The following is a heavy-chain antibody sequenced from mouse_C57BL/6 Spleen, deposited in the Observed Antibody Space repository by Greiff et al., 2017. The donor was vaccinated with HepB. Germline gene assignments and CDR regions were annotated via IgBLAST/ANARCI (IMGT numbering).Heavy chain of an antibody. CDR1: GFTFSSYA. CDR3: TRAGYYVFDY. D-gene: IGHD2-3*01. CDR2: ISSGGDYI. J-gene: IGHJ2*01. V-gene: IGHV5-9-1*02. Sequence: EVKLMESGEGLVKPGGSLKLSCAASGFTFSSYAMSWVRQTPEKRLEWVAYISSGGDYIYYADTVKGRFTISRDNARNTLYLQMSSLKSEDTAMYYCTRAGYYVFDYWGQGTTLTVSS.